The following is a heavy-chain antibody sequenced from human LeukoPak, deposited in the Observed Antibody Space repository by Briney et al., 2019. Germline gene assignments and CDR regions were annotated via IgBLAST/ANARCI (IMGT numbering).Heavy chain of an antibody. CDR3: ATSTSGYCSGASCYSFRAFDI. J-gene: IGHJ3*02. CDR1: GFTFNTYA. CDR2: ISGSGGST. D-gene: IGHD2-15*01. Sequence: AGGSLRLSCAASGFTFNTYAMSWVRQTPGKGLEWVSSISGSGGSTYYPDSVKGRFTISRDNSKNTLYLQMNSLRAEDTAVNYCATSTSGYCSGASCYSFRAFDIWGQGTVVTVSS. V-gene: IGHV3-23*01.